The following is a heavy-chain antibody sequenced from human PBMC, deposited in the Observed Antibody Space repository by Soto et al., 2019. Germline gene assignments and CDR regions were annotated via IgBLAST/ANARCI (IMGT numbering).Heavy chain of an antibody. CDR3: ARNVM. V-gene: IGHV3-9*01. CDR1: GFTFDDNA. Sequence: PGGSLRLSCAVSGFTFDDNAMHWVRQAPEKGLEWVSGINWKSDIGYADSVKGRFTISRDNSKNTLFLQMNSLRDEDTAVYYCARNVMRGSGILVTVSS. J-gene: IGHJ4*02. D-gene: IGHD3-16*01. CDR2: INWKSDI.